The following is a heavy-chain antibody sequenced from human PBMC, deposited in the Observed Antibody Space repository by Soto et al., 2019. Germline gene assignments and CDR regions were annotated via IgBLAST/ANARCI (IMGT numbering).Heavy chain of an antibody. Sequence: KASETLFLTCAVYGGSFSGYYWSWIRQPPGKGLEWIGEINHSGSTNYNPSLKSRVTISVDTSKNQFSLKLSSVTAADTAVYYCARGPPSAWGSYRYYNYYYGMDVWGQGTTVTVSS. CDR2: INHSGST. V-gene: IGHV4-34*01. CDR3: ARGPPSAWGSYRYYNYYYGMDV. J-gene: IGHJ6*02. CDR1: GGSFSGYY. D-gene: IGHD3-16*02.